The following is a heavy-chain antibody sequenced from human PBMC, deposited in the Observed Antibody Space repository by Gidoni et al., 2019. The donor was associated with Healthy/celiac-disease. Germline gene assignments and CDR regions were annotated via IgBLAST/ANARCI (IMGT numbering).Heavy chain of an antibody. CDR3: TTDYYIEDYYDSSGYYY. Sequence: EVQLVESGGGLVKPGVSLRLSCAASGFTFSNAWLNWVRQAPGKGLEWVGSIKSKTDGGTTDYAAPVKGRFTISRDDSKNTLYLQMNSLKTEDTAVYYCTTDYYIEDYYDSSGYYYWGQGTLVTVSS. CDR1: GFTFSNAW. J-gene: IGHJ4*02. V-gene: IGHV3-15*07. D-gene: IGHD3-22*01. CDR2: IKSKTDGGTT.